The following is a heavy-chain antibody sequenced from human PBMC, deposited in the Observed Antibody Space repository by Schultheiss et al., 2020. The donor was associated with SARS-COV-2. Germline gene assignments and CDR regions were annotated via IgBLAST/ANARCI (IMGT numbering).Heavy chain of an antibody. V-gene: IGHV4-30-4*01. CDR3: ARGLGCSGGSCYGIDAFDI. D-gene: IGHD2-15*01. CDR2: IYYSGST. Sequence: SETLSLTCTVSGGSISSGDYYWSWIRQPPGKGLEWIGYIYYSGSTYYNPSLKSRVTISVDTSKNQFSLKLSSVTAADTAVYYCARGLGCSGGSCYGIDAFDIWGQGTMVTVAS. CDR1: GGSISSGDYY. J-gene: IGHJ3*02.